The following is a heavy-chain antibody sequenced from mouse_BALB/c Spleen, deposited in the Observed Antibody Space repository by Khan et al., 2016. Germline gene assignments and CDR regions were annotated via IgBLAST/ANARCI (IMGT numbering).Heavy chain of an antibody. J-gene: IGHJ4*01. CDR3: ARMGGSYAMDY. CDR2: ISSGSTNI. CDR1: GFTFSGFG. V-gene: IGHV5-17*02. Sequence: EVELVESGGDLVQPGGSRKLSCAASGFTFSGFGMHWVRQAPEKGLEWVAYISSGSTNIYYADTVKGRFTISRDHPKNTLVLQMTSLRSEDTAMYYCARMGGSYAMDYWGQGTSVTVSS.